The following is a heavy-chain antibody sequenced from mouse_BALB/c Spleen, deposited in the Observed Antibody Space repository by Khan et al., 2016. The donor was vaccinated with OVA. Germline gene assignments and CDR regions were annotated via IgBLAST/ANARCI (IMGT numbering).Heavy chain of an antibody. CDR3: ERGYDCFAY. Sequence: VQLQQSGPDLVKTGASVTISCKASGYSFTAYYMNWVRLSHGKSLECIGRINPNTYNINYNPRFKGKAILTVDTSSSTSYMVLRSLTSEDSSVYFCERGYDCFAYWGQGTLVTVSA. CDR2: INPNTYNI. D-gene: IGHD2-14*01. V-gene: IGHV1-26*01. CDR1: GYSFTAYY. J-gene: IGHJ3*01.